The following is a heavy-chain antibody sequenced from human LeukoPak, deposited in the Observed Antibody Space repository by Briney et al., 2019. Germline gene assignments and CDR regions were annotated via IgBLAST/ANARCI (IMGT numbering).Heavy chain of an antibody. V-gene: IGHV3-66*01. CDR2: IYSGGST. J-gene: IGHJ3*02. CDR3: QQLATEGAFDI. Sequence: GGSLRLSCAASGFTVSSNYMSWVRQAPGKGLEWVSVIYSGGSTYYADSVKGRFTISRDNSKNTLYLQMNSLRAEDTAVYYCQQLATEGAFDIWGQGTMVTVSS. D-gene: IGHD6-13*01. CDR1: GFTVSSNY.